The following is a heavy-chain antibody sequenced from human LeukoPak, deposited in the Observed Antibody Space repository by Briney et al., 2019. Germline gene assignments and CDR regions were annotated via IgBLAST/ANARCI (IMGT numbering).Heavy chain of an antibody. D-gene: IGHD6-13*01. Sequence: GGSLRLSCAASGFTFSTFSMNWVRQAPGKGLEWLSYIGGTTRDTYYADSVKGRFTISRDNAMNSVYLQMNSLRVDDTAVYYCARGRYSSTWSPSEYWGQGTLVTVSS. CDR3: ARGRYSSTWSPSEY. V-gene: IGHV3-48*01. CDR2: IGGTTRDT. CDR1: GFTFSTFS. J-gene: IGHJ4*02.